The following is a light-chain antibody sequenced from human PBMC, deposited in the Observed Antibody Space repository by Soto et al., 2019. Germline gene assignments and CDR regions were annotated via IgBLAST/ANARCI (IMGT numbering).Light chain of an antibody. CDR1: QAISTS. Sequence: DIQMTQSPSSLSASVGERVTISCRASQAISTSLNWYQQKPGKAPKLLIYAASSLQTGVPSRFTGSGSATYFTLTISSLHPEDFATYHCLQNYQSPPTFGQGTKVDIK. CDR2: AAS. J-gene: IGKJ2*01. CDR3: LQNYQSPPT. V-gene: IGKV1-39*01.